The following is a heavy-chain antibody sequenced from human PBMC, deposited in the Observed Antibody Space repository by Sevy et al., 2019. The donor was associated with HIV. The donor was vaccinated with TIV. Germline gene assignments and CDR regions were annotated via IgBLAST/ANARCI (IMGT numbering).Heavy chain of an antibody. CDR1: GFAFSDSA. J-gene: IGHJ1*01. Sequence: GESLKISCAASGFAFSDSALSWVRQAPGRGLEWISFISDRTDSTYYADSVKGRFTISRDISKNTLYLQMNSLRAEDTAIYYCAKEGTVTTGLLFEYFQHWGQGTLVTVSS. D-gene: IGHD4-17*01. CDR2: ISDRTDST. V-gene: IGHV3-23*01. CDR3: AKEGTVTTGLLFEYFQH.